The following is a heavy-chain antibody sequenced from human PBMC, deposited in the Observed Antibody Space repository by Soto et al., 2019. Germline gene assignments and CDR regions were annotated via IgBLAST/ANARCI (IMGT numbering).Heavy chain of an antibody. Sequence: QVQQVQSGAEVKKPGASVKVSCKASRYTFTSYGISWVRQAPGQGLEWMGWISAYNGNTNYAQKLQGRVTMTTDTSTSTAYMELRSLRSDDTAVYYCARGGAPVKQWLVAGAFDIWGQGTMVTVSS. D-gene: IGHD6-19*01. CDR2: ISAYNGNT. CDR1: RYTFTSYG. CDR3: ARGGAPVKQWLVAGAFDI. V-gene: IGHV1-18*01. J-gene: IGHJ3*02.